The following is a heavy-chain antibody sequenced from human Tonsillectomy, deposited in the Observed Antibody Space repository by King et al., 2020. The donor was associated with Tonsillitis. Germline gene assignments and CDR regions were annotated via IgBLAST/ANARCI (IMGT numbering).Heavy chain of an antibody. Sequence: VQLVESGGDLVQPGGSLRLSCAVSGFTFRDYGMTWVRQAPGKGLEWVSTISGNGNIYYADSVRGRFTISRDNSKNSLYLHMNNLRAEDTAVYYCAKALDYYDFSSGYSLFDYWGQGTLVTVSS. CDR2: ISGNGNI. D-gene: IGHD3-3*01. CDR1: GFTFRDYG. V-gene: IGHV3-23*04. J-gene: IGHJ4*02. CDR3: AKALDYYDFSSGYSLFDY.